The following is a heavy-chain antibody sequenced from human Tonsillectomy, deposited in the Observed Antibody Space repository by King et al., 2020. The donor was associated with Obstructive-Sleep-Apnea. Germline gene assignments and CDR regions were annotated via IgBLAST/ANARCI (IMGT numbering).Heavy chain of an antibody. Sequence: QLVQSGAEVKKPGASVKVSCKASGYIFTRHYMYWVRQAPGQGLEWMGVINPSVGRSTYAQKFQDRVTMTSDTSTSIVYMELRSLRSADTAVYYCARGGSQGYVGWLDPWGQGALVTVSS. CDR3: ARGGSQGYVGWLDP. J-gene: IGHJ5*02. CDR1: GYIFTRHY. D-gene: IGHD5-12*01. CDR2: INPSVGRS. V-gene: IGHV1-46*01.